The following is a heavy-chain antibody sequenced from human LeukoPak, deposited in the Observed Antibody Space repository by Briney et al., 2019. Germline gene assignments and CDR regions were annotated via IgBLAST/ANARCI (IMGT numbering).Heavy chain of an antibody. Sequence: GGSLRLSCAASGFTFSNAWMRWVRQATGKGLEWVGRIKSKTDGGTTDYAAPVKGRFTISRDDSKNTLYLQMNSLKTEDTAVYYCTTDERMVRGVIIRVFDYWGQGTLVTVSS. CDR1: GFTFSNAW. CDR3: TTDERMVRGVIIRVFDY. J-gene: IGHJ4*02. CDR2: IKSKTDGGTT. V-gene: IGHV3-15*01. D-gene: IGHD3-10*01.